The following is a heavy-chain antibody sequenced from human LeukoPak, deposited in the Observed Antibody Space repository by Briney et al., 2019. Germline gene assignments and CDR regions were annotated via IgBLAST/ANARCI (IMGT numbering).Heavy chain of an antibody. CDR2: IYTSGST. V-gene: IGHV4-61*02. D-gene: IGHD4-17*01. J-gene: IGHJ4*02. CDR1: GGSISSGSYY. Sequence: PSETLSLTCTVSGGSISSGSYYWSWIRQPAGKGLEWIGRIYTSGSTNYNPSLKSRVTISVDTSKNQFSLKLSSVTAADTAVYYCARMGNLATVTTDYWGQGTLVTVSS. CDR3: ARMGNLATVTTDY.